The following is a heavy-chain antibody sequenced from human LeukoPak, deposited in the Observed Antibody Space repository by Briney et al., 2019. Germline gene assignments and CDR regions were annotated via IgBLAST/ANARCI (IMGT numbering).Heavy chain of an antibody. CDR2: ISYDGSNK. D-gene: IGHD4-17*01. CDR1: GFTFSSYG. Sequence: PGGSLRLSCAASGFTFSSYGMHWVRQAPGKGLEWVAVISYDGSNKYYADSVKGRFTISRDNSKNTLYLQMNSLRAEDTAVYYCASAPYGDYDVDYWGQGTLVTVSS. J-gene: IGHJ4*02. CDR3: ASAPYGDYDVDY. V-gene: IGHV3-30*03.